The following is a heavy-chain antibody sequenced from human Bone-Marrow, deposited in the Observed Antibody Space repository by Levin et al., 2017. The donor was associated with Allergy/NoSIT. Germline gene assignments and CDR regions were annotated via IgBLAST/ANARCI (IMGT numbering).Heavy chain of an antibody. D-gene: IGHD6-13*01. CDR2: ITSTSKYI. V-gene: IGHV3-21*01. Sequence: GGSLRLSCATSDFPFSTYGMAWVRQAPGKGLEWVASITSTSKYIHYADSVKGRFTISRDNANNSLSLQMNRLRGEDTAVYYCARAAGAAGRGGMDVWGQGTTVTFSS. CDR1: DFPFSTYG. CDR3: ARAAGAAGRGGMDV. J-gene: IGHJ6*02.